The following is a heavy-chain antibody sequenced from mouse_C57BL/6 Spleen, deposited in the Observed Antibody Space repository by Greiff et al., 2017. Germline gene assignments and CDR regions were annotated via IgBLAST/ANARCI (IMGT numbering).Heavy chain of an antibody. D-gene: IGHD1-1*01. Sequence: EVMLVESGGDLVKPGGSLKLSCAASGFTFSSYGMSWVRQTPDKRLEWVATISSGGSYTYYPDSVKGRFTISRDNAKNTLYLQMSSLKSEDTAMYYCARGYGSSFDYWCQGTTLTVSS. J-gene: IGHJ2*01. CDR2: ISSGGSYT. V-gene: IGHV5-6*02. CDR3: ARGYGSSFDY. CDR1: GFTFSSYG.